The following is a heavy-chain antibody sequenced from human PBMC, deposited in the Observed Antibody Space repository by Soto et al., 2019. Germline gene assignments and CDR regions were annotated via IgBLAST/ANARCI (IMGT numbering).Heavy chain of an antibody. J-gene: IGHJ6*02. D-gene: IGHD3-10*01. CDR2: IYPGDSDT. CDR3: ARHRLRMVRGVTSYYYGMDV. V-gene: IGHV5-51*01. Sequence: GESLKISCKGSGYSFTSYWIGWVRQMPGKGLEWMGIIYPGDSDTRYSPSFQGQVTISADKSISTAYLQWSSLRASDTAMYYCARHRLRMVRGVTSYYYGMDVWGQGTTVTVSS. CDR1: GYSFTSYW.